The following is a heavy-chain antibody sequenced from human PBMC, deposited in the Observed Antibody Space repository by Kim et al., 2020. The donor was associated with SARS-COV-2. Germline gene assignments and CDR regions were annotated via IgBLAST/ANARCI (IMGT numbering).Heavy chain of an antibody. J-gene: IGHJ4*02. V-gene: IGHV3-30*02. CDR3: AKGPPSYYYDSSGYYPFDY. D-gene: IGHD3-22*01. Sequence: GRFTISRDNSKNKLYLQMNSLRAEDTAVYYCAKGPPSYYYDSSGYYPFDYWGQGTLVTVSS.